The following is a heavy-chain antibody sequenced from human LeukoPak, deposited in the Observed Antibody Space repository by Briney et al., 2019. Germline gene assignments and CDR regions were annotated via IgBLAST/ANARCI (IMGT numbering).Heavy chain of an antibody. CDR3: ARGRIAAAGTPSDY. CDR1: GYTFTSYG. D-gene: IGHD6-13*01. J-gene: IGHJ4*02. Sequence: ASVKVSCKASGYTFTSYGISWVRQAPGQGLEWVGWISAYNGNTNNAQKLQGRVTMTTDTSTSTAYMELRSLRSDDTAVYYCARGRIAAAGTPSDYWGQGTLVTVSS. V-gene: IGHV1-18*01. CDR2: ISAYNGNT.